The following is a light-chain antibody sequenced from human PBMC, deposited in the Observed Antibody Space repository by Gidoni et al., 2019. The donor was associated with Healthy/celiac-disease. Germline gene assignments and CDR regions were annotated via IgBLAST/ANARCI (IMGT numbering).Light chain of an antibody. CDR1: QSISSY. CDR3: QQSYSTLIT. Sequence: DIQMTQSPSSLSASVGDRVTITCRASQSISSYLNWYQQKPGKAPKLLIYAASILQSGVPSRFSGSGFGTDFTLTISILQPEDFATYYCQQSYSTLITFXQXTRLEIK. J-gene: IGKJ5*01. CDR2: AAS. V-gene: IGKV1-39*01.